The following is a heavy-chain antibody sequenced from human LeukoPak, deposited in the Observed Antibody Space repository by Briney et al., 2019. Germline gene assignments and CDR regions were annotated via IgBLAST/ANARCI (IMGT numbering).Heavy chain of an antibody. D-gene: IGHD2-2*01. Sequence: GGSLRLSCAASGFTFSSYAMHWVRQAPGKGLGWVAVISYDGSNKYYADSVKGRFTISRDNSKNTLYLQMNSLRAEDTAVYYCARAAAAMNDYWGQGTLVTVSS. CDR3: ARAAAAMNDY. CDR1: GFTFSSYA. J-gene: IGHJ4*02. V-gene: IGHV3-30-3*01. CDR2: ISYDGSNK.